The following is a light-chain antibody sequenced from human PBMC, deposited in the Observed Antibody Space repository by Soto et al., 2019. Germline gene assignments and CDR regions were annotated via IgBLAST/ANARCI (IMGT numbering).Light chain of an antibody. CDR3: QQSYNTPLT. CDR2: AAS. Sequence: IQMTQSPSSLSASVGDRVTITCRASQSIRSYLNWYQQKPGKAPKLLMYAASTLQSRVPARFSGSGSGTDFTLTISSLQPEDFAIYFCQQSYNTPLTFGGGTKVEIK. CDR1: QSIRSY. V-gene: IGKV1-39*01. J-gene: IGKJ4*01.